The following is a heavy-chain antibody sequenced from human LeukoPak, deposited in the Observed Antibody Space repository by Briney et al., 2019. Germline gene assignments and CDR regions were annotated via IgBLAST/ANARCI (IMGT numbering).Heavy chain of an antibody. CDR1: GGSISSSY. CDR2: THSSGST. D-gene: IGHD2-8*02. Sequence: SETLSLTCTVSGGSISSSYWSWMRQPAGKGLEWIGRTHSSGSTNYSPSLKSRVTMSVDTSKNQFSLRLTSVTAADTAVYYCAGEIVLVPAAARYFDPWGQGALVTVSS. CDR3: AGEIVLVPAAARYFDP. V-gene: IGHV4-4*07. J-gene: IGHJ5*02.